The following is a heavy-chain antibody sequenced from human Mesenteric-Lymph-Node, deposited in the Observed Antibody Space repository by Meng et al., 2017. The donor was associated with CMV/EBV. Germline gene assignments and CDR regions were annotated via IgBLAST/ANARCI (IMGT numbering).Heavy chain of an antibody. CDR2: IYSGGSST. J-gene: IGHJ3*02. CDR1: GFAFGEYG. Sequence: GESLKISCAVSGFAFGEYGLTWVRQAPGKGLEWVSVIYSGGSSTYYADSVKGRFTISRDNSKNTLYLQMNSLRAEDTAVYYCAKDRGIEGAPRDAFDIWGQGTMVTVSS. V-gene: IGHV3-23*03. CDR3: AKDRGIEGAPRDAFDI. D-gene: IGHD1-26*01.